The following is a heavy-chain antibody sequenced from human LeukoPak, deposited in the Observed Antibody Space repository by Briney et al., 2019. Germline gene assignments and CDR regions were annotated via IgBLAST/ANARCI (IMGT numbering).Heavy chain of an antibody. Sequence: SETLSLTCTVSGGSISSYYWSWIRQPPGKGLEWIGYIYYSGSTNYNPSLKSRVTISVDTSKNHFSLKLSSVTAADTAVYYCARCDSSSWFDPWGQGTLVTVSS. V-gene: IGHV4-59*01. J-gene: IGHJ5*02. CDR2: IYYSGST. CDR1: GGSISSYY. D-gene: IGHD6-13*01. CDR3: ARCDSSSWFDP.